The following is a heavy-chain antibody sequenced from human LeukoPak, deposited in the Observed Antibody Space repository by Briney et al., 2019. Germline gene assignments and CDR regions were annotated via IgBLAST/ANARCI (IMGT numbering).Heavy chain of an antibody. V-gene: IGHV3-23*01. Sequence: PGGSLRLSCAASGFSFTAAWMSWVRQAPGKGLEWVSAISGSGDSTFYADSVKGRFTISRDNSKNTLYLQMNSLRAEDTAVYYCAKAGERITIFGVVSHFDYWGQGTLVTVSS. J-gene: IGHJ4*02. CDR2: ISGSGDST. CDR1: GFSFTAAW. CDR3: AKAGERITIFGVVSHFDY. D-gene: IGHD3-3*01.